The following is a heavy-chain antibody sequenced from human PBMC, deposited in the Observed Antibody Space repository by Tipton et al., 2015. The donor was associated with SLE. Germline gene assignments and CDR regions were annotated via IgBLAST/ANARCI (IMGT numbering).Heavy chain of an antibody. Sequence: TLSLTCTVSGGSISSYYWSWTRQPPGKGLGWIGSLYYSGSTSYNPSLKSRVTISVDTSKNQFSLKLGSVTAADTAVYYCARRRVSHAFDIWGQGTMVTVSS. CDR1: GGSISSYY. CDR2: LYYSGST. D-gene: IGHD6-13*01. J-gene: IGHJ3*02. V-gene: IGHV4-59*05. CDR3: ARRRVSHAFDI.